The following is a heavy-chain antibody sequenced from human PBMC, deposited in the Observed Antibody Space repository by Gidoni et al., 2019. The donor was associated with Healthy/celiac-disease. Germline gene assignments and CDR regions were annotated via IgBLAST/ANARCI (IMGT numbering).Heavy chain of an antibody. CDR3: AKDIAGYCSGGSCYSGFDY. V-gene: IGHV3-9*01. CDR1: GFTFDDYA. D-gene: IGHD2-15*01. J-gene: IGHJ4*02. CDR2: ISWNSGSI. Sequence: EVQLVESGGGLVQPGRSLRLSCAASGFTFDDYAMHWVRQAPGKGLEWVSGISWNSGSIGYADSVKGRFTISRDNAKNSLFLQMNSLRAEDTALYYCAKDIAGYCSGGSCYSGFDYWGQGTLVTVSS.